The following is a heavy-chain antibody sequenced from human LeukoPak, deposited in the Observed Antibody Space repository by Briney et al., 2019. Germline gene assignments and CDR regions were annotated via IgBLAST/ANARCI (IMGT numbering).Heavy chain of an antibody. CDR1: GGSISSYY. V-gene: IGHV4-59*01. Sequence: PSETLSLTCTVSGGSISSYYWSWIRQPPGKGLEWIGYIYYSGGTNYNPSLKSRVTISVDTSKNQFSLKLSSVTAADTAVYYCAGGGAYYYYDSSATLGYWGQGTLVTVSS. CDR2: IYYSGGT. D-gene: IGHD3-22*01. J-gene: IGHJ4*02. CDR3: AGGGAYYYYDSSATLGY.